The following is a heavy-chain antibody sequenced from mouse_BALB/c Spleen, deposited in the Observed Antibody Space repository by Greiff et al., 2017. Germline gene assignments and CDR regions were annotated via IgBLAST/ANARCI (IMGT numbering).Heavy chain of an antibody. V-gene: IGHV1-82*01. CDR1: GYAFSSSW. J-gene: IGHJ2*01. Sequence: QVQLQQSGPELVKPGASVKISCKASGYAFSSSWMNWVKQRPGQGLEWIGRIYPGDGDTNYNGKFKGKATLTADKSSSTAYMQLSSLTSVDSAVYFCARSTMITKISFFDYWGQGTTLTVSS. D-gene: IGHD2-4*01. CDR2: IYPGDGDT. CDR3: ARSTMITKISFFDY.